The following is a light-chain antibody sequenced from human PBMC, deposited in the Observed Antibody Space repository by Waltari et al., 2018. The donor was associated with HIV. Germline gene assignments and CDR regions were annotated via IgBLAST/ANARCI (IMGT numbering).Light chain of an antibody. CDR1: NNNIGSHA. J-gene: IGLJ2*01. CDR2: GNS. Sequence: QSALTQEASVSGTVGQQVTLSCIGLNNNIGSHAVGCYQQISHGAPRTVMFGNSLPSGIPDRFSGSKSGTTASLTISGLQPEDEADYYCSTWDYRLRAVVFGGGTKLTVL. V-gene: IGLV1-44*01. CDR3: STWDYRLRAVV.